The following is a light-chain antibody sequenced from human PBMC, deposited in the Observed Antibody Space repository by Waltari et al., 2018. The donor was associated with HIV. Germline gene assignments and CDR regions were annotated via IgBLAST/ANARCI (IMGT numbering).Light chain of an antibody. CDR3: QQYGGSPLT. V-gene: IGKV3-20*01. CDR1: QSVTSSF. J-gene: IGKJ4*01. Sequence: ELVLTQSPGTLSLSPGEGATLSCRSSQSVTSSFLSWYQQKPGQAPRLLIYGASRRATGIPDRFSGGGSGTDFTLTISRLEPEDFAVYYWQQYGGSPLTFGGGTKVDIK. CDR2: GAS.